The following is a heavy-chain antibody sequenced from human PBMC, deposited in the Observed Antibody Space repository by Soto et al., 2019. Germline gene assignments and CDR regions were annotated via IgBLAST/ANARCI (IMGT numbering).Heavy chain of an antibody. CDR2: TSGSGGNT. CDR1: GFTFSKYA. V-gene: IGHV3-23*01. CDR3: AKDLDGDRSSSRYSS. Sequence: EVQLLESGGGLVQPGGSLRLSCAASGFTFSKYAMSWVRQAPGKGLEWVSTTSGSGGNTYNADSVKGRFTISRDNSKNTLYLQVNSLRAEDTARYFCAKDLDGDRSSSRYSSWGQGTLVTVSS. J-gene: IGHJ4*02. D-gene: IGHD6-13*01.